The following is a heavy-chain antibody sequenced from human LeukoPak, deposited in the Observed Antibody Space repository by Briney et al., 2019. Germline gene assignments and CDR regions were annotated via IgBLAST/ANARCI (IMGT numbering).Heavy chain of an antibody. CDR2: ISSSSSTI. CDR1: GFTFSSYS. J-gene: IGHJ4*02. CDR3: MGRRTYYYDSSGYSDY. D-gene: IGHD3-22*01. Sequence: GGSLRLSRAASGFTFSSYSMNWVRQAPGKGLEWVSYISSSSSTIYYADSVKGRFTISRDNAKNSLYLQMNSLRAEDTAVYYCMGRRTYYYDSSGYSDYWGQGTLVTVSS. V-gene: IGHV3-48*01.